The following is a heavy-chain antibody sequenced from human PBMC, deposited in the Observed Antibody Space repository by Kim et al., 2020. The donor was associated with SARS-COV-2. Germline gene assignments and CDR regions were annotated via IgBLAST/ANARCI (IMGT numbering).Heavy chain of an antibody. J-gene: IGHJ3*02. D-gene: IGHD1-26*01. Sequence: ASVKVSCKASGYTFTGYYMHWVRQAPGQGLEWMGRINPNSGGTNYAQKFQGRVTMTRDTSISTAYMELSRLRSDDTVVYYCARGGIVGATDDAFDIWGQGTMVTVSS. V-gene: IGHV1-2*05. CDR2: INPNSGGT. CDR1: GYTFTGYY. CDR3: ARGGIVGATDDAFDI.